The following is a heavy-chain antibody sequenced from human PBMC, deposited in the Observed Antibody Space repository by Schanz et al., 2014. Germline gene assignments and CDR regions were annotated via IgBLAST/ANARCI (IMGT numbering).Heavy chain of an antibody. D-gene: IGHD3-3*01. Sequence: EVQLVESGGGLVQPGGSLRLSCAASGFTFSIHYMSWVRQAPGTGLNWVAKIKPDGSEKLYVDSVRGRFAVSRDNVKNLLYLEMNSLRIEDTAEYHCVKEEWQRSAPWGPGTLATVSS. CDR2: IKPDGSEK. CDR3: VKEEWQRSAP. V-gene: IGHV3-7*01. CDR1: GFTFSIHY. J-gene: IGHJ5*02.